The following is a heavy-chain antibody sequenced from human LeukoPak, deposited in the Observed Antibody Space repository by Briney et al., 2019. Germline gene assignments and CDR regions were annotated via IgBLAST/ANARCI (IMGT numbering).Heavy chain of an antibody. Sequence: SETLSLTCAVSGGSISSSNWWSWVRQPPGKGLEWIGEIYHSGSTNYNPSLKSRVTISVDKSKNQFSLKLSSVTAADTAVYYCARVGGHGDYYGSGSHWGQGTLVTVSS. D-gene: IGHD3-10*01. CDR3: ARVGGHGDYYGSGSH. CDR2: IYHSGST. CDR1: GGSISSSNW. J-gene: IGHJ4*02. V-gene: IGHV4-4*02.